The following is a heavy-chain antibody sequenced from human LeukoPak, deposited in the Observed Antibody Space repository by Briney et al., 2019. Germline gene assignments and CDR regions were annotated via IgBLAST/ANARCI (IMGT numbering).Heavy chain of an antibody. CDR3: ARGVATSDAFDI. CDR1: GGSISNYY. CDR2: ISYSGST. D-gene: IGHD5-12*01. Sequence: SQTLSLTCTVSGGSISNYYWSWIRQPPGKGLEWIGYISYSGSTNYNPSLKSRVTISVDTSKNQFSLKLSSVTAADTAVDYCARGVATSDAFDIWGQGTMVTVSS. J-gene: IGHJ3*02. V-gene: IGHV4-59*12.